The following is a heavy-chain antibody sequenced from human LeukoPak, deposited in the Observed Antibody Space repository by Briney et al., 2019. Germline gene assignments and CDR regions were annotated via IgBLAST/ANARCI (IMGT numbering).Heavy chain of an antibody. CDR1: GGSISSHY. J-gene: IGHJ3*02. CDR3: ATESYSGSSVAFDI. Sequence: SETLSLTCTVSGGSISSHYWSWIRQPPGKGLEWIGYIYYSGSTNYNPSLKSRVTISVDTSKNQFSLKLSSVTAADTAVHYCATESYSGSSVAFDIWGQGTMVTVSS. V-gene: IGHV4-59*11. CDR2: IYYSGST. D-gene: IGHD1-26*01.